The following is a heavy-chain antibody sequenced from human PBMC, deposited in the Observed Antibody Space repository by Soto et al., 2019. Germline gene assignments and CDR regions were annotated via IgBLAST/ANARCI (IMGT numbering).Heavy chain of an antibody. CDR2: IRSKAYGGTT. V-gene: IGHV3-49*04. CDR1: GFTFGDYA. J-gene: IGHJ3*02. CDR3: TIAGIVGATTDGAFDI. Sequence: GGSLRLSCTASGFTFGDYAMSWVRQAPGKGLEWVGFIRSKAYGGTTEYAASVKGRFTISRDDSKSIAYLQMNSLKTEDTAVYYCTIAGIVGATTDGAFDIWGQGTMVTVSS. D-gene: IGHD1-26*01.